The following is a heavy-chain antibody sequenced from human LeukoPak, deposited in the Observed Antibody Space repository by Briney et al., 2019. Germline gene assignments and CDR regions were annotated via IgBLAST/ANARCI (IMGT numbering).Heavy chain of an antibody. CDR3: AKGPFTSISKYFDY. V-gene: IGHV3-30*18. J-gene: IGHJ4*02. CDR2: ISYDGSSK. CDR1: GFTFSSYG. Sequence: PGGSLRLSCAASGFTFSSYGMHWVRQAPGKGLEWVAVISYDGSSKDYADSVKGRFTISRDNSKNTLYLQMNSLRVEDTAVYYCAKGPFTSISKYFDYWGQGTLVTVSS. D-gene: IGHD2-2*01.